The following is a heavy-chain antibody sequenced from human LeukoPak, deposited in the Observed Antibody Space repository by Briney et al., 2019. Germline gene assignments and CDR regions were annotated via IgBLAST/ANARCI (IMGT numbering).Heavy chain of an antibody. V-gene: IGHV3-30-3*01. CDR2: ISYDGSNK. CDR3: ARELDTIFGVVDPFDY. J-gene: IGHJ4*02. Sequence: GGSLRLSCAASGFTFSSYAMHWVRQAPGKGLEWVAVISYDGSNKYYAGSVKGRFTISRDNSKNTLYLQMNSLRAEDTAVYYCARELDTIFGVVDPFDYWGQGTLVTVSS. D-gene: IGHD3-3*01. CDR1: GFTFSSYA.